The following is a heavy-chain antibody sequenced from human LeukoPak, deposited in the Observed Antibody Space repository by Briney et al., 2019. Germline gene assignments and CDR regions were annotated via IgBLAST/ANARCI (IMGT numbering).Heavy chain of an antibody. CDR1: GGSISSYY. V-gene: IGHV4-59*01. J-gene: IGHJ6*03. CDR3: ARGVATGYYYYMDV. CDR2: IYYSGRT. Sequence: PSETLSLTCTVSGGSISSYYWSWIRQPPGKGLEWIGYIYYSGRTNYNPSLKSRVTISVDTSKNQFSLKLSSVTAADTAVYYCARGVATGYYYYMDVWGKGTTVTVSS. D-gene: IGHD5-12*01.